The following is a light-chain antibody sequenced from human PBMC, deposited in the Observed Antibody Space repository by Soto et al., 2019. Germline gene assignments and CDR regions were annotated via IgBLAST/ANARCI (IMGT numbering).Light chain of an antibody. CDR3: QQSYSTPRT. CDR2: AAS. Sequence: DIPMTQSPSSLSASVGDRVTITCRASQSINSYLNWYPQKPGKAPKLLIYAASSLQSGVPSRFSGSGSGTDFTLTISSLQPEDFATYYCQQSYSTPRTFGGGTKVEIK. CDR1: QSINSY. J-gene: IGKJ4*01. V-gene: IGKV1-39*01.